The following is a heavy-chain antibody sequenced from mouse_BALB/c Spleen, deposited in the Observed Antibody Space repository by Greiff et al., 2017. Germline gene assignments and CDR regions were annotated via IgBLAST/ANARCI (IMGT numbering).Heavy chain of an antibody. Sequence: VQLKESGPGLVKPSQSLSLTCTVTGYSITSDYAWNWIRQFPGNKLEWMGYISYSGSTSYNPSLKSRISITRDTSKNQFFLQLNSVTTEDTATYYCARSGTTATPWFAYWGQGTLVTVSA. CDR1: GYSITSDYA. D-gene: IGHD1-2*01. CDR2: ISYSGST. CDR3: ARSGTTATPWFAY. J-gene: IGHJ3*01. V-gene: IGHV3-2*02.